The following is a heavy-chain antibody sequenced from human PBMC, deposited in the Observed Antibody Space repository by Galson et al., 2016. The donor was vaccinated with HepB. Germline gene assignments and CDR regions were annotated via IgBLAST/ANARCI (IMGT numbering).Heavy chain of an antibody. J-gene: IGHJ4*02. D-gene: IGHD3-10*01. CDR3: ARRSARARFDY. CDR1: GGSISSSSYY. V-gene: IGHV4-39*01. CDR2: IYYSGTT. Sequence: SETLSLTCTVSGGSISSSSYYWGWIRQPPGQGLEWIGTIYYSGTTYYNPSLRSRVTISVDTSKNQFSLKLSSVTAADTVVYFCARRSARARFDYWGQGTLVTVSS.